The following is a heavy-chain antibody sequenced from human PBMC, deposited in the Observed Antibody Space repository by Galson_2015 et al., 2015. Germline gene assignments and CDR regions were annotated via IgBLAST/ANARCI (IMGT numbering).Heavy chain of an antibody. Sequence: SLRLSCAASGFMSNNFWMAWVRQAPGKGLEWVANIKEDGTEKNYLDSVKGRFTVSRDNAKNSLYLQMNSLGAEDTAVYFCSLTLNDAFDIWGQGTMVTVSS. D-gene: IGHD2-21*02. CDR1: GFMSNNFW. CDR3: SLTLNDAFDI. CDR2: IKEDGTEK. J-gene: IGHJ3*02. V-gene: IGHV3-7*01.